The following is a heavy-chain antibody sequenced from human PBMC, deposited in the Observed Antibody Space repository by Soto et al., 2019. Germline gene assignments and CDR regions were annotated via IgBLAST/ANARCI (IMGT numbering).Heavy chain of an antibody. V-gene: IGHV3-74*02. J-gene: IGHJ1*01. Sequence: EVQLVESGGGLVQPGGSLRLSCATSGFNFSSYWMHWVRQAPGKGLVWVSLISTDGSTTSYADSVKGRFTISSDNAKNTLYLPMNSLRAEDAAGYYFSTGGWHSGSNWGQGTLVTVAS. CDR1: GFNFSSYW. CDR2: ISTDGSTT. CDR3: STGGWHSGSN. D-gene: IGHD3-9*01.